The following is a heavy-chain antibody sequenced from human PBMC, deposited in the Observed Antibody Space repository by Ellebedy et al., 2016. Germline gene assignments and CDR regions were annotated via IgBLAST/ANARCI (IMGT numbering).Heavy chain of an antibody. D-gene: IGHD6-19*01. J-gene: IGHJ6*02. CDR1: GFTFSSYD. V-gene: IGHV3-13*01. CDR3: ARAQGIAVAGLNYYYYGMDV. CDR2: IGTAGDT. Sequence: GESLKISCAASGFTFSSYDMHWVRQATGKGLEWVSAIGTAGDTYYPGSVKGRFTISRENAKNSLYLQMNSLRAGDTAVYYCARAQGIAVAGLNYYYYGMDVWGQGTAVTVSS.